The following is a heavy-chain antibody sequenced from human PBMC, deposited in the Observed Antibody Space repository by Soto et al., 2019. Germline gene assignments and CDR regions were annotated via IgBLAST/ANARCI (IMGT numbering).Heavy chain of an antibody. CDR1: GGSISRNY. CDR2: IYSSGST. Sequence: QVQLQESGPGLVKPSETLSLTCTVSGGSISRNYWSWIRQPPGKGLEWIGYIYSSGSTNYRPSLKSRAAISIDTSRNQFSLKLSSVTAADTAVYYCARGYCSGGSCYSRPWWFDPWGQGTLVTVSS. V-gene: IGHV4-59*08. D-gene: IGHD2-15*01. CDR3: ARGYCSGGSCYSRPWWFDP. J-gene: IGHJ5*02.